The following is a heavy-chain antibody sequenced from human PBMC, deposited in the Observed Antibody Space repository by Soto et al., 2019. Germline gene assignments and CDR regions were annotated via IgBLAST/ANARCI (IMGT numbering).Heavy chain of an antibody. Sequence: PGGSLRLSCAASGFTFSSYAMSWVRQAPGKGLEWVSAIRGSGGSTYYADSVKGRFTISRDNSKNTLYLQMNSLRAEDTAVYYCAKDPKAFVVRWFDPWGQGTLVTVSS. V-gene: IGHV3-23*01. CDR2: IRGSGGST. CDR1: GFTFSSYA. J-gene: IGHJ5*02. CDR3: AKDPKAFVVRWFDP. D-gene: IGHD3-3*02.